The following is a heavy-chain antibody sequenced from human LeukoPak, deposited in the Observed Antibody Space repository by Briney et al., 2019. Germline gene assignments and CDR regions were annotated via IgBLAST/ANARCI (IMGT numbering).Heavy chain of an antibody. CDR3: ARDTVDTMVRGVIIDAFDI. CDR2: ISSSATTI. D-gene: IGHD3-10*01. V-gene: IGHV3-11*04. Sequence: GGSLGLSCTTFGFTFSDYYMSWIRQAPGKGLEWLSYISSSATTIYYADSVKGRFTISRDNARKSLYLQMNSLRAEDTAVYYCARDTVDTMVRGVIIDAFDIWGQGTMVTVSS. CDR1: GFTFSDYY. J-gene: IGHJ3*02.